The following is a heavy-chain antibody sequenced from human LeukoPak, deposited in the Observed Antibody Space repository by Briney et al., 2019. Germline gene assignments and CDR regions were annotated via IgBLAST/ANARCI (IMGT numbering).Heavy chain of an antibody. J-gene: IGHJ2*01. V-gene: IGHV3-53*01. Sequence: PGGSLRLSCAASGFTVSSNYMSWVRQAPGKGLEWVSVIYIGGSTYYADSVKGRFTISRDNSKNTLYLQMNSLRAEDTAVYYCARSGRNYYDSSGYTDWYFDLWGRGTLVTVSS. CDR1: GFTVSSNY. D-gene: IGHD3-22*01. CDR2: IYIGGST. CDR3: ARSGRNYYDSSGYTDWYFDL.